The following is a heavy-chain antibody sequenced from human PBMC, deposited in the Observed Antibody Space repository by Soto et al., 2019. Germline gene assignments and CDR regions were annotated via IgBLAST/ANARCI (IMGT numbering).Heavy chain of an antibody. Sequence: RLSCAASGFTFSSYGMHWVRQAPGKGLEWVAVISYDGSNKYYADSVKGRFTISRDNSKNTLYLQMNSLRAEDTAVYYCAKDQGYSSSCLDYWGQGTLVTVSS. J-gene: IGHJ4*02. CDR1: GFTFSSYG. V-gene: IGHV3-30*18. CDR2: ISYDGSNK. D-gene: IGHD6-13*01. CDR3: AKDQGYSSSCLDY.